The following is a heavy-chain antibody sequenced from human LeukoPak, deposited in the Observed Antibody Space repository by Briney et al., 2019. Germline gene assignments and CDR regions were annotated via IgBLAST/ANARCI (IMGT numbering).Heavy chain of an antibody. J-gene: IGHJ6*03. V-gene: IGHV3-23*01. D-gene: IGHD2-2*02. CDR1: GFTFSSYA. Sequence: GGSPRLSCAASGFTFSSYAMSWVRQAPGKGLEWVSAISGSGGSTYYADSVKGRFTISRDNSKNTLYLQMNSLRAEDTAVYYCAKGVVPAAIHYYYYMDVWGKGTTVTVSS. CDR3: AKGVVPAAIHYYYYMDV. CDR2: ISGSGGST.